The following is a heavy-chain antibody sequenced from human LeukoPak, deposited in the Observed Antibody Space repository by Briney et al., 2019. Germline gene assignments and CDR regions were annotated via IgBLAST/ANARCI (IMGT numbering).Heavy chain of an antibody. V-gene: IGHV1-24*01. CDR3: ARDRTGSGYYTGRGNWFDP. CDR2: FDPEDGET. D-gene: IGHD3-3*01. J-gene: IGHJ5*02. Sequence: ASVKVSCKVSGYTLTESSMHWVRQAPGKGLEWMGRFDPEDGETIYAQKFQGRVTMTEDTSTDTAYMELSSLKSEDTAVYYCARDRTGSGYYTGRGNWFDPWGQGTLVTVSS. CDR1: GYTLTESS.